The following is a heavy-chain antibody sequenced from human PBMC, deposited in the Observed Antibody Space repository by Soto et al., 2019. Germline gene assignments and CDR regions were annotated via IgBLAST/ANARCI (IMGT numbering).Heavy chain of an antibody. D-gene: IGHD7-27*01. J-gene: IGHJ4*02. CDR2: IGAAGGT. CDR3: ARGYLGSFDY. Sequence: EVQLVESGGGLVQPGGSLRLSCAASGFTFSSYAVHWVRQPTGKGLEWVSVIGAAGGTYYPGSVKGRFTISRETAKNSLYLQMNSLRAEDTAVYYCARGYLGSFDYWGQGTLVTGSS. CDR1: GFTFSSYA. V-gene: IGHV3-13*01.